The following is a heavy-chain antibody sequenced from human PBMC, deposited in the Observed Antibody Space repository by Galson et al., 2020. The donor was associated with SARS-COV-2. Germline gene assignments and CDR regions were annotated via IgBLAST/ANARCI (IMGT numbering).Heavy chain of an antibody. J-gene: IGHJ6*02. V-gene: IGHV4-31*03. D-gene: IGHD3-10*01. CDR3: ARVPGFYHSGIYYALDV. CDR2: IYYNGKT. Sequence: ETSETLSLTCTVSGDSVSSAGYYWSWIRQRPGKGLDWIGYIYYNGKTYYNPSLKSRVIISVDTSKNQFSLKLSSVSAADTAVYYCARVPGFYHSGIYYALDVWGQGTTVTVSS. CDR1: GDSVSSAGYY.